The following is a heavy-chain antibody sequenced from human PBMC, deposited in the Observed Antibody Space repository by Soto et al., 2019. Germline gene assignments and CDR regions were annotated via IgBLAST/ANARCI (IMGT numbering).Heavy chain of an antibody. Sequence: QVQLVESGGGVVQPGTSLRLSCADSGYTFSGNGIHWVRQAPGKGLEWLAVISYDGRSEYYADSVKGRFSVSRDNSNNMAYLQMNSLRVEDTAMYYCAKQYNLGGLEDYWGQGTLVAVSS. J-gene: IGHJ4*02. CDR1: GYTFSGNG. CDR2: ISYDGRSE. CDR3: AKQYNLGGLEDY. V-gene: IGHV3-30*18. D-gene: IGHD1-20*01.